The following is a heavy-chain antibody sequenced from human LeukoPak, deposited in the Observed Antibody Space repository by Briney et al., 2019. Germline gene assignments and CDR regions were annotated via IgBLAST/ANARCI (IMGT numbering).Heavy chain of an antibody. J-gene: IGHJ4*02. V-gene: IGHV3-48*04. D-gene: IGHD1-26*01. CDR1: GFTFSSYS. CDR3: ARVIVRATKRLFDY. Sequence: GGSLRLSCAASGFTFSSYSMNWVRQAPGKGLEWVSYISSSSSTIYYADSVKGRFTISRDNAKNSLYLQMNSLRAEDTAVYYCARVIVRATKRLFDYWGQGTLVTVSS. CDR2: ISSSSSTI.